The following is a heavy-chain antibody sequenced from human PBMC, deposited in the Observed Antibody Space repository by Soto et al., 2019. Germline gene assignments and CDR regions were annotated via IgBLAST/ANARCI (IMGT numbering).Heavy chain of an antibody. V-gene: IGHV4-30-4*01. J-gene: IGHJ1*01. CDR3: ARDLDGLHDDNSGPYPRPG. CDR2: IHSSGSI. Sequence: QVQLQESGPGQVQPSKTLSLTCTVSGGSISSDDYYWSWIRQAPGRGLEWIGYIHSSGSIYYNPSLKSRATMSIDTARNQFSLKVSSVTFADTAVYYCARDLDGLHDDNSGPYPRPGWCQGTLVTVSS. D-gene: IGHD3-22*01. CDR1: GGSISSDDYY.